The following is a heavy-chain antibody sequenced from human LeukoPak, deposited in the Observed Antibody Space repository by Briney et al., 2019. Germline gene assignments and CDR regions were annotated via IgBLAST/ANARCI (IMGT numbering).Heavy chain of an antibody. V-gene: IGHV4-31*03. J-gene: IGHJ6*02. CDR3: AREGPRDYYYYGMDV. Sequence: SSQTLSLTCTVSGGSISSGGYYWSWIPQHPGKGLEWIGYIYYSGSTYYNPSLKSRVTISVDTSKNQFSLKLSSVTAADTAVYYCAREGPRDYYYYGMDVWGQGTTVTVSS. CDR2: IYYSGST. CDR1: GGSISSGGYY.